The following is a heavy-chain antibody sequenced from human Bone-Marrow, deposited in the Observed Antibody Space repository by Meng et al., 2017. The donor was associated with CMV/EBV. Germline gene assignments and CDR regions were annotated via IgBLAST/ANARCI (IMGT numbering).Heavy chain of an antibody. V-gene: IGHV4-34*01. CDR3: ATGARVVPAAIRHFQH. Sequence: GSLRLSCAVYGGSFSSYYWSWIRQPPGKGLEWIGEINQSGSTNYNPPLKSRLTISVDTSKNHFSLKLSSVTAADTALYYCATGARVVPAAIRHFQHWGQGTLVTVSS. CDR1: GGSFSSYY. CDR2: INQSGST. J-gene: IGHJ1*01. D-gene: IGHD2-2*02.